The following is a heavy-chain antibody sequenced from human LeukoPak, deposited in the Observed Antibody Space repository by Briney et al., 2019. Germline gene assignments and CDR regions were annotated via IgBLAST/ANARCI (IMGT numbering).Heavy chain of an antibody. V-gene: IGHV4-34*01. J-gene: IGHJ6*03. CDR1: GGSFSDYY. Sequence: SETLSLTCAVYGGSFSDYYWTWIRQSPGRGLEWIGEINHTGSTNYNPSLKSRVTISVDTSKNQFSLRLHSVTAADTAVYYCARNPTVTIGGYYYYMDVWGKGTTVTVSS. CDR3: ARNPTVTIGGYYYYMDV. CDR2: INHTGST. D-gene: IGHD4-17*01.